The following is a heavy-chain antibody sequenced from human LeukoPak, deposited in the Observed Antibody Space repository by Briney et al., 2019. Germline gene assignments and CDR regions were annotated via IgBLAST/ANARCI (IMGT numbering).Heavy chain of an antibody. CDR2: ISGSGGST. V-gene: IGHV3-23*01. J-gene: IGHJ6*02. CDR3: AKDPGYCSGGSCYLGRYGMDV. Sequence: GGPLRLSCAASGFTFSSYAMSWVRQAPGKGLEWVSAISGSGGSTYYADSVKGRFTISRDNSKNTLYLQMNSLRAEDTAVYYCAKDPGYCSGGSCYLGRYGMDVWGQGTTVTVSS. CDR1: GFTFSSYA. D-gene: IGHD2-15*01.